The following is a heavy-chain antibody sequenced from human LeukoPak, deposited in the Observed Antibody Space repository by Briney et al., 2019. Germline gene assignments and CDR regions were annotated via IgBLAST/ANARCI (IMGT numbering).Heavy chain of an antibody. J-gene: IGHJ3*02. Sequence: SETLSLTCTVSGGSISSYYWSWIRQPPGKGLEWIGYIYYSGSTNYNPSLKSRVTISVDTSKNQFSLKLSSVTAADTAVYYCATLSNWGDAFDIWGQGTMVTVSS. CDR2: IYYSGST. CDR1: GGSISSYY. CDR3: ATLSNWGDAFDI. V-gene: IGHV4-59*12. D-gene: IGHD7-27*01.